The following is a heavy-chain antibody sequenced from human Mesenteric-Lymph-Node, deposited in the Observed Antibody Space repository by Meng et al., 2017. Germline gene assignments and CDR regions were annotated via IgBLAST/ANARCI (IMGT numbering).Heavy chain of an antibody. D-gene: IGHD3-10*01. CDR2: ISSNGGGT. Sequence: GESLKISCAASGFTFSSCAMSWVRQAPGKGLEWVSGISSNGGGTYADSVKGRFTISRDNSKNTLYLQMNSLRVEDTAVYYCAKWGSGSYPYYYYGLDVWGQGTTVTVSS. CDR1: GFTFSSCA. V-gene: IGHV3-23*01. J-gene: IGHJ6*02. CDR3: AKWGSGSYPYYYYGLDV.